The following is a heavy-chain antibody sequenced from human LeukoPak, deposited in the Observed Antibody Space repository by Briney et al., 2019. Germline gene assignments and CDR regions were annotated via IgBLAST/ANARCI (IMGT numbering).Heavy chain of an antibody. J-gene: IGHJ4*02. D-gene: IGHD6-13*01. V-gene: IGHV4-34*01. Sequence: PSETLSLTCAVYGGSFSGYYWSWIRQPPGKGLEWIGEINHSGSTNYNPSLKSRVTISVDTSKNQFSLKLSSVTAADTAVYYCARVIAGALGYGGQGTLVTVSS. CDR1: GGSFSGYY. CDR2: INHSGST. CDR3: ARVIAGALGY.